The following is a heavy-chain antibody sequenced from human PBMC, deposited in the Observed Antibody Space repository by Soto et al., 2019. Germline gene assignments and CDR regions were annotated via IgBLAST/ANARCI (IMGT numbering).Heavy chain of an antibody. Sequence: GGSLRLSCAASGFTFSSYAMSWVRQAPGKGLEWVSAISGSGGSTYYADSVRGRFTISRDNSKNTLYLQMNSLRAEDTAVYYCAKDARYDSSGYYDYWGQGTLVTVSS. CDR3: AKDARYDSSGYYDY. CDR2: ISGSGGST. D-gene: IGHD3-22*01. V-gene: IGHV3-23*01. J-gene: IGHJ4*02. CDR1: GFTFSSYA.